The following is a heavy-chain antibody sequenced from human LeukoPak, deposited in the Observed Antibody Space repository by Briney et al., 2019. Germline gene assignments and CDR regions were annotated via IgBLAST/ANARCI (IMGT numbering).Heavy chain of an antibody. D-gene: IGHD5-18*01. CDR1: GGSISSGGYY. J-gene: IGHJ6*03. CDR2: TYHSGST. Sequence: PSETLSLTCTVSGGSISSGGYYWSWIRQPPGKGLEWIGYTYHSGSTYYNPSLKSRVTISVDRTKNQFSLKLSSVTAADTAVYYCARLGYSYGEDYYYYYYMDVWGKGTTVTVSS. V-gene: IGHV4-30-2*01. CDR3: ARLGYSYGEDYYYYYYMDV.